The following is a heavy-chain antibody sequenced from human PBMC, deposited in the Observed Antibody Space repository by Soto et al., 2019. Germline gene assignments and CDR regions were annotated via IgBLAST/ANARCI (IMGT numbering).Heavy chain of an antibody. J-gene: IGHJ4*02. V-gene: IGHV4-34*01. CDR3: SRGSPYYYESSGHYKGAHYFDY. Sequence: SETLSLTCAVYVGSFSDYYWSWIRQPPGKGLEWIGEINHSGSTNYSPSLKSRVTISVDTSKNQFSLKLSSVTAADTAVYYCSRGSPYYYESSGHYKGAHYFDYWGQGTLVTVS. CDR2: INHSGST. D-gene: IGHD3-22*01. CDR1: VGSFSDYY.